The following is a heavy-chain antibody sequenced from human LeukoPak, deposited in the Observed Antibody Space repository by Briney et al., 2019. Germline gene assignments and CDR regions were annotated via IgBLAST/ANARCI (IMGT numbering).Heavy chain of an antibody. CDR1: GYTFTCYY. D-gene: IGHD2-15*01. CDR2: INPNSGGT. CDR3: ARDGGSGGSCYLFY. J-gene: IGHJ4*02. V-gene: IGHV1-2*06. Sequence: GAPVKVSCKASGYTFTCYYMHWVRQAPGQGLEWMGRINPNSGGTNYAQKFQGRVTMTRDTSISTAYMELSRLRSDDTAVYYCARDGGSGGSCYLFYWGQGTLVTVSS.